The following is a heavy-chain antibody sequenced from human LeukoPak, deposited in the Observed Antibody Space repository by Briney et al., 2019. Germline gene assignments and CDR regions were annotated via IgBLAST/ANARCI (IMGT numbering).Heavy chain of an antibody. V-gene: IGHV4-59*08. Sequence: SETLSLTCTVSGGSISSYYWSWIRQPPGKGLEWIGYIYYSGSTNYNPSLKSRVTISVDTSKNQFSLKLSSVTAADTAVYYCARHRPVDTAIGAAFDIWGQGTMVTVSS. CDR2: IYYSGST. CDR3: ARHRPVDTAIGAAFDI. CDR1: GGSISSYY. J-gene: IGHJ3*02. D-gene: IGHD5-18*01.